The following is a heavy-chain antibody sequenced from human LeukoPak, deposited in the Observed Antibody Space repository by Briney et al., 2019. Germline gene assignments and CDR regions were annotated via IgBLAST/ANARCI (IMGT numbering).Heavy chain of an antibody. D-gene: IGHD1-26*01. J-gene: IGHJ5*02. CDR1: GFTFSSYA. CDR3: ATLIVGAGPS. V-gene: IGHV3-23*01. Sequence: PRGSLRLSCTASGFTFSSYAMSWVRQAPGKGLEWVSAISGSGGSTYYADSVKGRFTISRDNSKNTLYLQMNSLRAEDTAVYYCATLIVGAGPSWGQGTLVTVSS. CDR2: ISGSGGST.